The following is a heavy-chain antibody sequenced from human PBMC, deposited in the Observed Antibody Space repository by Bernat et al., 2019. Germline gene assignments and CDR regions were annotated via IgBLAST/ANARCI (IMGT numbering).Heavy chain of an antibody. Sequence: QVQLVQSGAEVKKPGSSVKVSCKASGGTFSSYAISWVRQAPGQGLEWMGGIIPIFGIANYAQKFQGRVTITADKSTSTAYMELSSLRSEDTAVYYCVRAGQWYQLLEADAFDIWGQGTMVTVSS. CDR1: GGTFSSYA. J-gene: IGHJ3*02. CDR2: IIPIFGIA. V-gene: IGHV1-69*17. CDR3: VRAGQWYQLLEADAFDI. D-gene: IGHD2-2*01.